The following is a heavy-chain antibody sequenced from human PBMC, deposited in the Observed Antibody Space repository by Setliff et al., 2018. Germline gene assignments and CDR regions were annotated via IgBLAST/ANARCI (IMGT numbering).Heavy chain of an antibody. V-gene: IGHV4-61*09. CDR1: GDSISSGYYY. J-gene: IGHJ1*01. Sequence: TLSLTCTVSGDSISSGYYYWTWIRQSAGRGLEWIGHFYTSGNTNYNPSLKSRVTISVDTSKSQFSLKLVSMTAADTAVYYCTRGRSTGYNAWGQGPLVTSPQ. D-gene: IGHD4-17*01. CDR3: TRGRSTGYNA. CDR2: FYTSGNT.